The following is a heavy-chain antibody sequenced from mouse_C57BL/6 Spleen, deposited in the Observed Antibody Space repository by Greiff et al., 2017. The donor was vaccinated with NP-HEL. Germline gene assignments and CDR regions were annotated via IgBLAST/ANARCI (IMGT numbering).Heavy chain of an antibody. CDR2: IDPNSGGT. CDR3: ARGTLHLWVVATDYAMDY. Sequence: QVQLQQPGAELVKPGASVKLSCKASGYTFTSYWMHWVKQRPGRGLEWIGRIDPNSGGTKYNEKFKSKATLTVDKPSSTAYMQLSSLTSEDSAVYYCARGTLHLWVVATDYAMDYWGQGTSVTVSS. D-gene: IGHD1-1*01. V-gene: IGHV1-72*01. CDR1: GYTFTSYW. J-gene: IGHJ4*01.